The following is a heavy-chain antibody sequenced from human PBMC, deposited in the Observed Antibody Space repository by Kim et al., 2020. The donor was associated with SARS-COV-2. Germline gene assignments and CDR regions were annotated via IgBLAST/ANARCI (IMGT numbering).Heavy chain of an antibody. CDR2: IRSKANSYAT. V-gene: IGHV3-73*01. CDR1: GFTFSGSA. J-gene: IGHJ5*01. CDR3: TAVAIAVADTTLS. Sequence: GGSLRLSCAASGFTFSGSAMNWVRQASGKGLEWVGSIRSKANSYATAYTATVKGRFTISRDESKNTAYLQMISLKTEGTAVSYCTAVAIAVADTTLSWGHGTLVTVSS. D-gene: IGHD6-19*01.